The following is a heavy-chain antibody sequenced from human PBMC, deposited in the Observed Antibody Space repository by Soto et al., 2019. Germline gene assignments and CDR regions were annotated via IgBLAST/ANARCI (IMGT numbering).Heavy chain of an antibody. V-gene: IGHV3-7*03. D-gene: IGHD3-10*01. CDR1: GFTFSSYW. CDR2: IKQDGSEK. Sequence: EVQLVESGGGLVQPGGSLRLSCAASGFTFSSYWMSWVRQAPGKGLEWVANIKQDGSEKYYVDSVKGRFTISRDNAKNSLYLQMNSLRAEDTAVYYCARDNEGLGFGDRPGGMDVWGQGTTVTASS. J-gene: IGHJ6*02. CDR3: ARDNEGLGFGDRPGGMDV.